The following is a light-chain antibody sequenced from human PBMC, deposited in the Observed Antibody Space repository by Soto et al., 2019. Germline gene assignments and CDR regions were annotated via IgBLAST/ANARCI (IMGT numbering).Light chain of an antibody. CDR1: NLGTKS. CDR2: DDS. CDR3: QVWDSSSGQVI. J-gene: IGLJ2*01. V-gene: IGLV3-21*02. Sequence: SYELTQAPSVSVAPGQTARITCGGNNLGTKSVHWYQQKTGQAPVLVVYDDSDRRSGIPDRFSGSNSGNTATLTISRVEAGDEADYYCQVWDSSSGQVIFGGGTKLTVL.